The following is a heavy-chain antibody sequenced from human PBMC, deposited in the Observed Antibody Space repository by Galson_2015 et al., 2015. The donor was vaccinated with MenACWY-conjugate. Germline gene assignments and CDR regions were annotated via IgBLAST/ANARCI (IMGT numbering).Heavy chain of an antibody. J-gene: IGHJ6*02. Sequence: CAISGDSVSSNSAAWNWIRQSPSRGLEWLGRTYYRSKWYNDYAVSVKSRITINPDTSKNQFSLQLNSVTPEDTAVYYCARDHSGSYQYVYYYYGMDVWGQGTTVTVSS. D-gene: IGHD1-26*01. CDR2: TYYRSKWYN. CDR3: ARDHSGSYQYVYYYYGMDV. V-gene: IGHV6-1*01. CDR1: GDSVSSNSAA.